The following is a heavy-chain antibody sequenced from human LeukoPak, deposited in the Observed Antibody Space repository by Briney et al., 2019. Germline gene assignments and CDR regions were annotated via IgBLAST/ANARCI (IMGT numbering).Heavy chain of an antibody. CDR3: ASSYDSSGYYYVTSDAFDI. V-gene: IGHV4-34*01. D-gene: IGHD3-22*01. CDR1: GGSFSGYY. CDR2: INHSGST. Sequence: SETLSLTCAVYGGSFSGYYWSWIRQPPGKGLEWIGEINHSGSTNYNPSLKSRVTISVDTSKNQFSLKLSSVTAADTAVYYCASSYDSSGYYYVTSDAFDIWGQGTMVTVSS. J-gene: IGHJ3*02.